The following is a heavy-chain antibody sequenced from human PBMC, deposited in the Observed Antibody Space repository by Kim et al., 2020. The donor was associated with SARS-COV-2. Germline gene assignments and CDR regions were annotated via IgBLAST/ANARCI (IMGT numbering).Heavy chain of an antibody. J-gene: IGHJ4*02. V-gene: IGHV3-48*03. CDR2: ISSRDTIE. Sequence: GGSLRLSCAASGFSFSSYNMNWVRQAPGKGLEWISYISSRDTIEYYADSVRGRFTISRDNAKNALYLQLNSLKFEDTAVYYCAREMGGGGYSGYDRDYYFYCWGQGTLVTVST. D-gene: IGHD5-12*01. CDR1: GFSFSSYN. CDR3: AREMGGGGYSGYDRDYYFYC.